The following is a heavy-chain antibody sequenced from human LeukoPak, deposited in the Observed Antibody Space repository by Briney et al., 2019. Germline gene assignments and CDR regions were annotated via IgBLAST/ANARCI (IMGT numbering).Heavy chain of an antibody. V-gene: IGHV7-4-1*02. CDR2: INTNTGNP. CDR1: GYTVTSYA. Sequence: ASVKVSCKASGYTVTSYAMNWVRQAPGQGLEWMGWINTNTGNPTYAQGFTGRFVFSLDTSVSTAYLQISSLKAEDTAVYYCARDVSRDGYSPFDYWGQGTLVTVSS. D-gene: IGHD5-24*01. J-gene: IGHJ4*02. CDR3: ARDVSRDGYSPFDY.